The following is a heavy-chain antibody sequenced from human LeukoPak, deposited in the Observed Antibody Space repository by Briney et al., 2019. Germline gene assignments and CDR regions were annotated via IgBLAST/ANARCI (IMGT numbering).Heavy chain of an antibody. V-gene: IGHV4-59*01. CDR3: ARVGDYCFDY. Sequence: SETLSLTCTVSGGSISTYYWSWIRQPPGKGLEWIGYMSYSGSTNYNPSLKSRVTISVDTSKNQFSLKLSSVTAADTAVYYCARVGDYCFDYWGQGTLVTVSS. J-gene: IGHJ4*02. CDR1: GGSISTYY. D-gene: IGHD4-17*01. CDR2: MSYSGST.